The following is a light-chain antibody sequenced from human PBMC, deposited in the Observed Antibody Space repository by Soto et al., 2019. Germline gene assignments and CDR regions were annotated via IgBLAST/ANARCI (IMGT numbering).Light chain of an antibody. CDR2: AAS. V-gene: IGKV1-39*01. CDR3: QQSYSSPRT. J-gene: IGKJ1*01. Sequence: DIQVTQSPSSLSASVGDRVTITCRASQSISTYLNWYQQRPGKAPKLLIYAASNLKSGVPSKFGGSGSGTEFTLTISSVQAEDFATQYGQQSYSSPRTFGQGTKVEIK. CDR1: QSISTY.